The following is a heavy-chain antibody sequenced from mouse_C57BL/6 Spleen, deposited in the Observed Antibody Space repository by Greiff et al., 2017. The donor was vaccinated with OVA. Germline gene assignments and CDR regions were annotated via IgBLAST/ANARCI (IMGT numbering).Heavy chain of an antibody. V-gene: IGHV1-74*01. D-gene: IGHD3-2*02. J-gene: IGHJ4*01. CDR3: ASGTAQAHAMDY. CDR2: IHPSDSDT. CDR1: GYTFTSYW. Sequence: QVHVKQPGAELVKPGASVKVSCKASGYTFTSYWMHWVKQRPGQGLEWIGRIHPSDSDTNYNQKFKGKATLTVDKSSSTAYMQLSSLTSEDSAVYYCASGTAQAHAMDYWGQGTSVTVSS.